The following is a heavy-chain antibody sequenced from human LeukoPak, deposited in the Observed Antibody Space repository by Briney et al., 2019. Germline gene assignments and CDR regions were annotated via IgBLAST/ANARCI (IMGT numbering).Heavy chain of an antibody. CDR3: AREEDNADEYLREDY. CDR1: GLPFSSYW. D-gene: IGHD2-15*01. V-gene: IGHV3-7*01. J-gene: IGHJ4*02. Sequence: GGSLRLSCAASGLPFSSYWMSWVRQAPGKGLEWVANIKQDGSEKNYVDSVKGRFTISRDNARNSLFLQMNSLRAEDTAVYYCAREEDNADEYLREDYWGQGTPVTVSS. CDR2: IKQDGSEK.